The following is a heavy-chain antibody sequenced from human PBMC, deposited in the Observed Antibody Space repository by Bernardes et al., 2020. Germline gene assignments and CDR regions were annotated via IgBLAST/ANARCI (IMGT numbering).Heavy chain of an antibody. CDR2: INHSGST. D-gene: IGHD2-2*01. J-gene: IGHJ2*01. V-gene: IGHV4-34*01. CDR1: GGSFSAYY. CDR3: AREGLSSTRYYYFDL. Sequence: SETLSLRCAVYGGSFSAYYWSWIRQPPGKGLEWIGEINHSGSTNYNPSLKSRVTLSVDTSKKQISLKLSSVTAADTALYYCAREGLSSTRYYYFDLWGRGTLVTVSS.